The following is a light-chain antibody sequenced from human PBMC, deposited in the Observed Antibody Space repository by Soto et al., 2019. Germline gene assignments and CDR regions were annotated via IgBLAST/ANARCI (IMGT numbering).Light chain of an antibody. J-gene: IGKJ1*01. CDR2: GAS. V-gene: IGKV3D-15*01. CDR1: QIISSN. Sequence: EVLMTQSPATLSVSPGERATLSCRASQIISSNLAWYQQKPGQAPRLLIYGASNRATGTPDRFSGSGSGTDFTLTISRLEPEDFAVYFCQQYDNVSWTLGEG. CDR3: QQYDNVSWT.